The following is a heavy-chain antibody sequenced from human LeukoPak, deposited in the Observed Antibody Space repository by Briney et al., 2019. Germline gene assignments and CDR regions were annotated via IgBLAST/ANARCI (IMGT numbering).Heavy chain of an antibody. CDR2: ICPDGTVT. J-gene: IGHJ4*02. V-gene: IGHV3-74*01. CDR1: GFTFSTYC. CDR3: VRDFRSADY. Sequence: GGSLRLSCAASGFTFSTYCMHWVRQAPGKGPMWVSRICPDGTVTNYADSVKARFVISRDNARNTVYLQMNSLRVEDTAVYYCVRDFRSADYWGQGTLVTGSS.